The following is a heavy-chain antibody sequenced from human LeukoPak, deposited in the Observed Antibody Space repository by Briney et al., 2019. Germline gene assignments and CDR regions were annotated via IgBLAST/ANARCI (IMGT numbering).Heavy chain of an antibody. Sequence: GASVKVSCKASGYTFTSYYMHWVRQAPGQGLEWMEIINPSGGSTSYAQKFQGRVTMTRDTSTSTVYMELNSLRSEDTAVYYCARDGSSGYYGDYWGQGTLVTVSS. J-gene: IGHJ4*02. CDR1: GYTFTSYY. CDR2: INPSGGST. CDR3: ARDGSSGYYGDY. D-gene: IGHD3-22*01. V-gene: IGHV1-46*01.